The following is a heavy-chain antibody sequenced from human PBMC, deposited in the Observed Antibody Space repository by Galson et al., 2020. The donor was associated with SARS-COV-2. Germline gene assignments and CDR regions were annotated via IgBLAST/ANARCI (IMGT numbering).Heavy chain of an antibody. V-gene: IGHV1-24*01. Sequence: ASVKVSCKVSGYTLTELSMHWVRQAPGKGLEWMGGFDPEDGETIYAQKFQGRVTMTEDTPTDTAYMELSSLRSEDTAVYYCATGPPLRGVAYNWFDPWGQGTLVTVSS. CDR2: FDPEDGET. J-gene: IGHJ5*02. CDR3: ATGPPLRGVAYNWFDP. CDR1: GYTLTELS. D-gene: IGHD3-10*01.